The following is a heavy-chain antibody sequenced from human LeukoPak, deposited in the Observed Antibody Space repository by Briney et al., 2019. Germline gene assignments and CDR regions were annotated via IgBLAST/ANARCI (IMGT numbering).Heavy chain of an antibody. CDR1: GGSISNNNW. CDR3: ARAADGYTFLFDY. J-gene: IGHJ4*02. V-gene: IGHV4-4*02. D-gene: IGHD5-24*01. CDR2: IYHSGNT. Sequence: SGTLSLTCAVSGGSISNNNWWSWVRQPPGKGLEWIGEIYHSGNTNYNPSLKSRVTISVDKSKNQFSLKLSSVTAADTAVYYCARAADGYTFLFDYWGQGTLVTVSS.